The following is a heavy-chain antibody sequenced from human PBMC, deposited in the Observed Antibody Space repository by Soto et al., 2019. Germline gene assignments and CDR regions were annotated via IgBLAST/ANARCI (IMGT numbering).Heavy chain of an antibody. Sequence: QVHLVQSGAEVKKPGASVKVSCKASGYTFTNFGISWVRQAPGQGLEWMGWISAYNGNTNYAQKFQGRVTMTTDTXXXXXXXXXXXXXXXXXXXXXXXXXXXPIDYWGQGTLVTVSS. CDR1: GYTFTNFG. CDR3: XXXXXPIDY. V-gene: IGHV1-18*01. CDR2: ISAYNGNT. J-gene: IGHJ4*02.